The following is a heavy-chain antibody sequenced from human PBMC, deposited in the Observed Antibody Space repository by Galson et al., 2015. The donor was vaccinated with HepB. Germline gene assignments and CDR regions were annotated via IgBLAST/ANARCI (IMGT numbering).Heavy chain of an antibody. CDR2: ISSSSSTI. V-gene: IGHV3-48*01. D-gene: IGHD3-3*01. CDR1: GFTFSSYS. J-gene: IGHJ3*02. CDR3: ARVSSLEWLSIQFDAFDI. Sequence: SLRLSCAASGFTFSSYSMNWVRQAPGKGLEWVSYISSSSSTIYYADSVKGRFTISRDNAKNSLYLQMNSLRAEDTAVYYCARVSSLEWLSIQFDAFDIWGQGTMVTVSS.